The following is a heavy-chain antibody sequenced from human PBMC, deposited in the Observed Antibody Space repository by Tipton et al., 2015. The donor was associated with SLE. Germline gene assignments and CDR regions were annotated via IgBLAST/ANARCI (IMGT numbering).Heavy chain of an antibody. J-gene: IGHJ3*02. Sequence: SLRLSCAASGFTFSRFGMHWVRQAPGKGLEWVAFIRYDGSNKYYADSVKGRFTISRDNAKNSLYLQMNSLRAEDTAVYYCARAFDYSNLLRTDAFDIWGQGTMVTVSS. CDR1: GFTFSRFG. D-gene: IGHD4-11*01. CDR3: ARAFDYSNLLRTDAFDI. V-gene: IGHV3-30*02. CDR2: IRYDGSNK.